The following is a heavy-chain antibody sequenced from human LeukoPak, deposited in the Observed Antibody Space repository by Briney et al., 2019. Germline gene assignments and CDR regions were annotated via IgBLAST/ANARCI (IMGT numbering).Heavy chain of an antibody. V-gene: IGHV4-59*01. D-gene: IGHD6-19*01. J-gene: IGHJ4*02. CDR3: ARAVAVAGGFDY. CDR1: GGSISSYY. CDR2: IYYSGST. Sequence: SETLSLTCTVSGGSISSYYWSWIRQPPGKGLEWIGYIYYSGSTNYNPSLKSRVTISVDTSKNQFSLKLSSVTAADTAVYYCARAVAVAGGFDYRGQGTLVTVSS.